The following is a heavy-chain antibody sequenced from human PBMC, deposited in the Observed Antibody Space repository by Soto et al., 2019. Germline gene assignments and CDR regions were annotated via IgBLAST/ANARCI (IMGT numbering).Heavy chain of an antibody. CDR1: GYTFTSYG. CDR3: ARDPRDFWSGYYTLDYFDY. Sequence: QVQLVQSGAEVKKPGASVKVSCKASGYTFTSYGISWVRQAPGQGLEWIGWISAYNGNTNYAQKLQGRVTMTTDTSTSTAYMELRSLRSDDTAVYYCARDPRDFWSGYYTLDYFDYWGQGTLVTVSS. CDR2: ISAYNGNT. J-gene: IGHJ4*02. D-gene: IGHD3-3*01. V-gene: IGHV1-18*01.